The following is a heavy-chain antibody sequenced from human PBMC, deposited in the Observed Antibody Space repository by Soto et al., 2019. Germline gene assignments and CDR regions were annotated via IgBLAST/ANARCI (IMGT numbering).Heavy chain of an antibody. Sequence: QLQLQESGPGLVKPSETLSLTRTVSGGSISSSSYYWGWIRQPPGKGLEWIGSIYYSGSTYYNPSLKSRVTISVDTSKNQFSLKLSSVTAADTAVYYCAREVRDYYYYYYMDVWGKGTTVTVSS. CDR3: AREVRDYYYYYYMDV. D-gene: IGHD2-21*01. V-gene: IGHV4-39*01. CDR1: GGSISSSSYY. CDR2: IYYSGST. J-gene: IGHJ6*03.